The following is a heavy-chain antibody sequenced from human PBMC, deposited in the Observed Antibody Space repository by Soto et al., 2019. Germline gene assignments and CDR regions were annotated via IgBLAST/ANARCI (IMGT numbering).Heavy chain of an antibody. CDR2: ISGSGGST. V-gene: IGHV3-23*01. J-gene: IGHJ4*02. D-gene: IGHD1-26*01. CDR1: GFSFSNYA. CDR3: AKDRVGRTSPFDY. Sequence: PGGSLRLSCAASGFSFSNYAMSWVRQAPGRGLEWVSSISGSGGSTYYADSVKGRFTISSDNSNSTLYLQMNSLRAEDTAVYYCAKDRVGRTSPFDYWGQGTLVTVSS.